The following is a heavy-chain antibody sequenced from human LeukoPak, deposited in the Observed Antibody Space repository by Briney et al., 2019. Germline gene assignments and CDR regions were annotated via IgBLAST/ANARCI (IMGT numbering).Heavy chain of an antibody. J-gene: IGHJ5*02. Sequence: SETLSLTCTVSGGSISSGSYYWSWIRQPAGKGLEWIGRIYTSGSTNYNPSLKSRVTISVDTSKSQFSLKLSSVTAADTAVYYCARASSGWYNWFDPWGQGTLVTVSS. D-gene: IGHD6-19*01. CDR3: ARASSGWYNWFDP. CDR1: GGSISSGSYY. CDR2: IYTSGST. V-gene: IGHV4-61*02.